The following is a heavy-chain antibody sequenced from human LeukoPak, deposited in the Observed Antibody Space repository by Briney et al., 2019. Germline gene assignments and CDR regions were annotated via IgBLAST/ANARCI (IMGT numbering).Heavy chain of an antibody. Sequence: GASVKVSCKASGCTFTGYYMHWVRQAPGQGLEWMGWINPNSGGTNYAQKFQGRVTMTRDTSISTAYMELSRLRSDDTAVYYCARDPVLLWFGELPGNWFDPWGQGTLVTVSS. V-gene: IGHV1-2*02. CDR2: INPNSGGT. D-gene: IGHD3-10*01. CDR1: GCTFTGYY. CDR3: ARDPVLLWFGELPGNWFDP. J-gene: IGHJ5*02.